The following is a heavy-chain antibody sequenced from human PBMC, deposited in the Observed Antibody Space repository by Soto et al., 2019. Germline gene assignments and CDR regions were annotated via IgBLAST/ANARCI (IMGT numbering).Heavy chain of an antibody. V-gene: IGHV3-9*01. Sequence: PGGSLRLSCAASGFTFDDYAMHWVRQAPGKGLEWVSGISWNSGSIGYADSVKGRFTISRDNAKNSLYLQMNSLRAGDTALYYCAKPTGAGVTVLDYPVRRYYFDYWGQGTLVTVSS. CDR1: GFTFDDYA. CDR2: ISWNSGSI. D-gene: IGHD3-10*01. CDR3: AKPTGAGVTVLDYPVRRYYFDY. J-gene: IGHJ4*02.